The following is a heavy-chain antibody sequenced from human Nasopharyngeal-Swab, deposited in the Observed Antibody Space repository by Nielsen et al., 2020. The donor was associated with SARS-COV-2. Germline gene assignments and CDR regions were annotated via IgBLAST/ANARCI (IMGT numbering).Heavy chain of an antibody. D-gene: IGHD6-6*01. CDR2: ISAYNGNT. Sequence: WVRQAPGQGLEWMGWISAYNGNTNYAQKLQGRVTVTTDTSTSTAYMELRSLRSDDTAVYYCARVSREIEYSSSLYYYYYYMDVWGKGTTVTVSS. J-gene: IGHJ6*03. CDR3: ARVSREIEYSSSLYYYYYYMDV. V-gene: IGHV1-18*01.